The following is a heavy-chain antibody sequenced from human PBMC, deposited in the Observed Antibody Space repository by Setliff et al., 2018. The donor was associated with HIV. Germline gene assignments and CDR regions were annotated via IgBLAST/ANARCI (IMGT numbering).Heavy chain of an antibody. V-gene: IGHV4-39*01. D-gene: IGHD2-2*02. J-gene: IGHJ4*02. CDR1: GDSIISSRNF. CDR3: ARQDRYCTSTDCYRYFNH. Sequence: SETLSLTCTVSGDSIISSRNFWGWIRQPPGKGLEWIGNIHSSGSTNYNPSLKSRVTISLDTSKNQFSLKLSSVTAADTAVYFCARQDRYCTSTDCYRYFNHWGQGTQVTVS. CDR2: IHSSGST.